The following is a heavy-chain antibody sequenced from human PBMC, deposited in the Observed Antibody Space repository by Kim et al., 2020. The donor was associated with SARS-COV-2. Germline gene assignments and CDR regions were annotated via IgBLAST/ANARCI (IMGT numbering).Heavy chain of an antibody. J-gene: IGHJ1*01. CDR1: GGSISSYY. Sequence: SETLSLTCTVYGGSISSYYWSWIRQPPGKGLEWIGDINHSGSTNYNPSLKSRVTISVDTSKNQFSLKLSSVTAADTAVYYCARAPWGRGYGIRNCGQGTLVTVSS. CDR3: ARAPWGRGYGIRN. D-gene: IGHD4-17*01. V-gene: IGHV4-34*01. CDR2: INHSGST.